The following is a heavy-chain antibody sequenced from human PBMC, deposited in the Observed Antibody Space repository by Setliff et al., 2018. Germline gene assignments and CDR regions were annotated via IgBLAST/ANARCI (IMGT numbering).Heavy chain of an antibody. CDR3: ARPGYCSSTSCSGAFDI. V-gene: IGHV5-51*01. Sequence: GESLKVSCKGSGYSFTSYWIGWVRQMPGKGLEWMGIIYPGDSDTRYSPSFQGQVTISADKSISTAYLQWSSLKASDTAMYYCARPGYCSSTSCSGAFDIWGQGTMVTALQ. CDR1: GYSFTSYW. J-gene: IGHJ3*02. D-gene: IGHD2-2*01. CDR2: IYPGDSDT.